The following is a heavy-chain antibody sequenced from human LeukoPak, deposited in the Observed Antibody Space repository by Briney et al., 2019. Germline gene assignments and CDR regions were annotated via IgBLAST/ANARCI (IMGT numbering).Heavy chain of an antibody. Sequence: GGSLRLSCAASGITSGCCAMSWVRQAPGKGLEWVAFIRYDGSNKYYADSVKGRFTISRDNSKNTLYLQMNSLRAEDTAVYYCARGPVVYQLLYFPIDYWGQGTLVTVSS. D-gene: IGHD2-2*02. V-gene: IGHV3-30*02. CDR3: ARGPVVYQLLYFPIDY. J-gene: IGHJ4*02. CDR1: GITSGCCA. CDR2: IRYDGSNK.